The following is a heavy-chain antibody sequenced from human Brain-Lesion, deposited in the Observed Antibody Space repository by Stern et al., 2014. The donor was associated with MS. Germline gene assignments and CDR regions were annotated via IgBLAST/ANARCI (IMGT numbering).Heavy chain of an antibody. D-gene: IGHD3-3*01. V-gene: IGHV3-7*01. CDR2: IKEDGSEQ. Sequence: EDQLVESGGGLVQPGGSLTLSCTAAGFTFGNYWMTWVRQAPGKGLEWVANIKEDGSEQYSVDSVNGRSTISRDYATNSLYLQMNSLRGEDTARYYCARVYNTMYGIVTQRGSGMDVGGQGTTVIVSS. J-gene: IGHJ6*02. CDR3: ARVYNTMYGIVTQRGSGMDV. CDR1: GFTFGNYW.